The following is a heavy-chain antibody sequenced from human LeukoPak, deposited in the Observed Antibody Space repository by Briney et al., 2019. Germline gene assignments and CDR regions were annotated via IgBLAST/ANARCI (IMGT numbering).Heavy chain of an antibody. D-gene: IGHD7-27*01. J-gene: IGHJ4*02. CDR2: INSDGSST. CDR3: ARDTSRGRRLVPGDSDY. CDR1: GFTVSNNY. V-gene: IGHV3-74*01. Sequence: GGSLRLSCAASGFTVSNNYMSWVRQAPGKGLVWVSRINSDGSSTSYADSVKGRYTISRDNAKNTLYLQMNSLRAEDTAVYYCARDTSRGRRLVPGDSDYWGQGTLVTVSS.